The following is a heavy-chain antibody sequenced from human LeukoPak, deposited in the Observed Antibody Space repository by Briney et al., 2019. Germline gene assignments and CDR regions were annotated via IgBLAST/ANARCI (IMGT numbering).Heavy chain of an antibody. J-gene: IGHJ6*04. CDR2: ISYDGSNK. CDR1: GFTFSSCG. D-gene: IGHD2-15*01. Sequence: GGSLRLSCAASGFTFSSCGMHWVRQAPGKGLEWVAVISYDGSNKYYADSVKGRFTISRDNSKNTLYLQMNSLRAEDTAVYYCAKGGRGYCSGGSCYDSVSPEGLGYYYGMDVWGKGTTVTVSS. CDR3: AKGGRGYCSGGSCYDSVSPEGLGYYYGMDV. V-gene: IGHV3-30*18.